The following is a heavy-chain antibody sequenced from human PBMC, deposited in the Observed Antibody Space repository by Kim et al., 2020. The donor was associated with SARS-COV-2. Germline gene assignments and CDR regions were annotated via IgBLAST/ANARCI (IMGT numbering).Heavy chain of an antibody. CDR1: GGSISSSNYY. CDR2: INSGGST. CDR3: ARKSGRGYGSGSYYYHFDMAV. D-gene: IGHD3-10*01. Sequence: SETLSLTCTVSGGSISSSNYYWGWIRQPPGKGLEWIGSINSGGSTYYNPSLKSRVTISIDTLNQFSLKLSSVTAADTAVYYCARKSGRGYGSGSYYYHFDMAVWGQGTTVTVSS. J-gene: IGHJ6*02. V-gene: IGHV4-39*07.